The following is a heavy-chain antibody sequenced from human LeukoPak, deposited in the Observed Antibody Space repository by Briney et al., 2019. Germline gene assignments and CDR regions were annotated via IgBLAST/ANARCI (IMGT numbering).Heavy chain of an antibody. CDR3: ARTGGDSTGHQGDFDS. Sequence: PGGSLRLSCAASGFTFNIYTINWVRQGPGKGLVWVSSISSTSSVIHYTDSVKGRFTIFRDNAKNSLYLQMDSLTAEDTAVYYCARTGGDSTGHQGDFDSWGQGTLVTVSS. D-gene: IGHD3-22*01. CDR1: GFTFNIYT. V-gene: IGHV3-21*01. J-gene: IGHJ4*02. CDR2: ISSTSSVI.